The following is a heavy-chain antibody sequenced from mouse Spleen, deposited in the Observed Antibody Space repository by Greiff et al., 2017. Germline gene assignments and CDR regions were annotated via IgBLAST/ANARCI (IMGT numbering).Heavy chain of an antibody. J-gene: IGHJ3*01. D-gene: IGHD1-1*01. V-gene: IGHV5-9*04. CDR2: ISSGGGNT. Sequence: EVKLVESGGGLVKPGGSLKLSCAASGFTFSSYAMSWVRQTPEKRLEWVATISSGGGNTYYPDSVKGRFTISRDNARNTLYLQMSSLRSEDTAMYYCARHGYYDGSLAYWGQGTLVTVSA. CDR1: GFTFSSYA. CDR3: ARHGYYDGSLAY.